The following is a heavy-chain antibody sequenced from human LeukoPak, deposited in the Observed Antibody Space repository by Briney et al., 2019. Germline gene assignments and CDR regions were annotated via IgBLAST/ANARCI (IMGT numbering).Heavy chain of an antibody. V-gene: IGHV4-30-2*01. D-gene: IGHD2-15*01. CDR2: IYRSGST. CDR3: ARGFYCSGGSCYFDY. J-gene: IGHJ4*02. Sequence: SETLSLTCAVSGGSISSGGYSWSWIRQPPGKGLEWIGYIYRSGSTYYNPSLKSRVTISVDRSKNQFSLKLSSVTAADTAVYYCARGFYCSGGSCYFDYWGQGTLVTVSS. CDR1: GGSISSGGYS.